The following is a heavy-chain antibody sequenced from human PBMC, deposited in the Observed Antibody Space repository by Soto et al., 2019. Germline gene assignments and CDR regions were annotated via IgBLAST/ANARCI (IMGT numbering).Heavy chain of an antibody. Sequence: EVQLVESGGGLVQPGGSLRLSCAASGFTFSGYWMSWVRQAPGKGLEWVANTKQDGSEKYYVDSVKGRFTISRDNAKNSLYLLINSLSAEDTAVYYCAKNNLYCSSTNCFVFDYWGQGTLVTVSS. CDR2: TKQDGSEK. J-gene: IGHJ4*02. D-gene: IGHD2-2*01. V-gene: IGHV3-7*01. CDR1: GFTFSGYW. CDR3: AKNNLYCSSTNCFVFDY.